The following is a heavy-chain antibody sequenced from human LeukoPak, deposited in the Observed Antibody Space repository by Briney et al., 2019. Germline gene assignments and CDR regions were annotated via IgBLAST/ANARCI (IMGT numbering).Heavy chain of an antibody. CDR2: ISGGGGTT. Sequence: TGGSLRLSCAASGFTFDDSAMHWVRQPPGKGLEWVSLISGGGGTTYYADSVKGRFTISRDNSKNSLYLQMNSLRTEDSAVYYCGKETLITGTTYPESWGQGTLVTVSS. V-gene: IGHV3-43*02. CDR1: GFTFDDSA. D-gene: IGHD1-7*01. J-gene: IGHJ4*02. CDR3: GKETLITGTTYPES.